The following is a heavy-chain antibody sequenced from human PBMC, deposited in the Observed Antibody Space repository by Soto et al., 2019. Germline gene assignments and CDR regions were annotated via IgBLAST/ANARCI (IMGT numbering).Heavy chain of an antibody. Sequence: SETLSLTCAVYGGSFSGYYWSWIRQPPGKGLEWIGEINHSGSTNYNPSLKSRVTISVDTSKNQFSLKLSSVTAADTAVYYCAKGGLVRGTFHGWFDPWGQGTLVTVSS. CDR3: AKGGLVRGTFHGWFDP. D-gene: IGHD3-10*01. V-gene: IGHV4-34*01. CDR1: GGSFSGYY. J-gene: IGHJ5*02. CDR2: INHSGST.